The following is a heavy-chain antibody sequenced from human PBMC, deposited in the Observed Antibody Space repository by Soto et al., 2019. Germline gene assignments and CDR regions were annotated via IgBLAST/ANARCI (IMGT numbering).Heavy chain of an antibody. V-gene: IGHV5-10-1*03. CDR2: INPTDSYA. Sequence: EVQVVPSGAEVKKPGESLRISCEGSGYSFTSFRINWVRQIPGKGLEWMGRINPTDSYAEYSPSFQGHVTISIDKSVNTAYLQWSSLKPSDTAVYYCARQMTSQFDYWGQGTLVTVSS. D-gene: IGHD2-21*02. J-gene: IGHJ4*02. CDR3: ARQMTSQFDY. CDR1: GYSFTSFR.